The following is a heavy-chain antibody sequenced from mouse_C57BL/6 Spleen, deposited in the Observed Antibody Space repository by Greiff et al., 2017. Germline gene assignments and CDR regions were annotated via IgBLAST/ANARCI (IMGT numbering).Heavy chain of an antibody. V-gene: IGHV5-17*01. D-gene: IGHD2-4*01. CDR1: GFTFSDYG. CDR2: ISSGISTI. J-gene: IGHJ1*03. CDR3: ARSYDYDWYFDV. Sequence: DVKLVESGGGLVKPGGSLKLSCAASGFTFSDYGMHWVRQAPEKGLEWVAYISSGISTIYYADPVKGRFTISRDNAKNTLFLQMTRLMSEDTAMYYGARSYDYDWYFDVWGTGTTVTVSS.